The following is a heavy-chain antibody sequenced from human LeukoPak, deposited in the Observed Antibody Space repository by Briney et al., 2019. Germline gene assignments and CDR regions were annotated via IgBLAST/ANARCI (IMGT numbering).Heavy chain of an antibody. CDR3: ARDRQQDYYYYYYGMDV. Sequence: GGSLRLSCAASGFTFSSYSMKWVRQAPGKGLEWVSSISSSSSHIYYADSVKGRFTISRDNAKNSLYLQMNSLRAEDTAVYYCARDRQQDYYYYYYGMDVWGQGTTVTVSS. J-gene: IGHJ6*02. D-gene: IGHD6-13*01. V-gene: IGHV3-21*01. CDR2: ISSSSSHI. CDR1: GFTFSSYS.